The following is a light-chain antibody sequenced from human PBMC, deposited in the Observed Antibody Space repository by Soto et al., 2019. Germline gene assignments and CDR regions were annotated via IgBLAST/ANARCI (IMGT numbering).Light chain of an antibody. CDR2: DAS. Sequence: EIVLTQSPATLSLSPGERATVSCRASQSVSSYLAWYQQKPGQAPRLLIYDASNRATGIPARFSGSGSGTDFTLNICSLEPEDFAVYYCQQGDTFGQGTKLEIK. V-gene: IGKV3-11*01. J-gene: IGKJ2*01. CDR1: QSVSSY. CDR3: QQGDT.